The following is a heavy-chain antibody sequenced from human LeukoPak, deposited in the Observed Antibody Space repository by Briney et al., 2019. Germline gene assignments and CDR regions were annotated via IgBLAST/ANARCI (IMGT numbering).Heavy chain of an antibody. Sequence: SETLSLTCPVSGGSISSGGYYWSWIRQHPGKGLEWIGYIYYSGSTYYNPSLKSRVTISVDTSKNQFSLKLSSMTAADTAVNYCARDDRSSIAAFDPWGQGTLVTVSS. CDR2: IYYSGST. D-gene: IGHD6-6*01. CDR3: ARDDRSSIAAFDP. CDR1: GGSISSGGYY. V-gene: IGHV4-31*03. J-gene: IGHJ5*02.